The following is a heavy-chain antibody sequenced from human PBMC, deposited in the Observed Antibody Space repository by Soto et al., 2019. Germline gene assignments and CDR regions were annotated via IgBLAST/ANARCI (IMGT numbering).Heavy chain of an antibody. Sequence: QVQLQESGPGLVKPSQTLSLTCTVSGGSISSGGYYWSWIRQHPGKGLEWIGYIYYSWSTYYIPYLKMRVTISVATSKNQFSLKLSSVTAADTAVYYCASAYCGGDCYHYYYYYMDVWGKGTTVTVSS. V-gene: IGHV4-31*03. CDR3: ASAYCGGDCYHYYYYYMDV. D-gene: IGHD2-21*01. CDR1: GGSISSGGYY. J-gene: IGHJ6*03. CDR2: IYYSWST.